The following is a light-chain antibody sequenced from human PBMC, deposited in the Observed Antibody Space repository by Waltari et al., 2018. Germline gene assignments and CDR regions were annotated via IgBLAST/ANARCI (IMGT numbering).Light chain of an antibody. CDR2: GQD. Sequence: SSELTQDPAVSVALGQTVRIPCQGDSLRSYYASWYQQRPGQAPILVLYGQDNRPSGIPDRFSGSTSGNTASLTITGAQAEDEADYYCLSRDTSSTRLFGGGTRLTV. J-gene: IGLJ2*01. CDR3: LSRDTSSTRL. CDR1: SLRSYY. V-gene: IGLV3-19*01.